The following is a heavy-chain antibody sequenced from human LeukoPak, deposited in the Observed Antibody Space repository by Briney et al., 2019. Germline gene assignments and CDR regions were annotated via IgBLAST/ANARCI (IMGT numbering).Heavy chain of an antibody. V-gene: IGHV4-4*07. CDR3: ARDLPRENSYAYGFWFDP. J-gene: IGHJ5*02. Sequence: SETLSLTYSVSGVSISSYYWTWIRQPAGKGLEWIGRMYIGGTRNYNPSLKSRVTMSIDTSKNQFSLKLSSVTAADTAVYYCARDLPRENSYAYGFWFDPWGQGTLVTVSS. CDR1: GVSISSYY. CDR2: MYIGGTR. D-gene: IGHD3-16*01.